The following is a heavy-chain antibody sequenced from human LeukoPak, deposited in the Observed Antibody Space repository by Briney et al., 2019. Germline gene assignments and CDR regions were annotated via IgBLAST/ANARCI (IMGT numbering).Heavy chain of an antibody. V-gene: IGHV3-23*01. D-gene: IGHD2-2*01. CDR1: GFTFSSYA. CDR3: AREPGGRVVTPI. CDR2: ISGSGGST. Sequence: GGSLRLSCAASGFTFSSYAMSWVRQAPGKGPEWVSAISGSGGSTYYADSAKGRFTISRDNAKNSLYLQMNSLRAEDTAVYYCAREPGGRVVTPIWGQGTMVTVSS. J-gene: IGHJ3*02.